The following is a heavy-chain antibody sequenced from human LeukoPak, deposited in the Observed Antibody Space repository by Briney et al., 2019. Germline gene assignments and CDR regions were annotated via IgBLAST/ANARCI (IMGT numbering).Heavy chain of an antibody. CDR2: INWNGGST. J-gene: IGHJ4*02. CDR1: GFTFDDYG. V-gene: IGHV3-20*04. Sequence: AGGSLRLSCAASGFTFDDYGMSWVRQAPGKGLEWVSGINWNGGSTGYADSVKGRFTISRDNAKNSLYLQMNSLRAEDTALYYCARALEGDYYDSSGYYYVRYFDYWGQGTLVTVSS. CDR3: ARALEGDYYDSSGYYYVRYFDY. D-gene: IGHD3-22*01.